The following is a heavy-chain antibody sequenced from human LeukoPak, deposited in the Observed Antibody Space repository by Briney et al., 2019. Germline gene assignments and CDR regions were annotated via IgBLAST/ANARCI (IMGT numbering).Heavy chain of an antibody. CDR1: GYSFTSYW. V-gene: IGHV5-51*01. CDR3: ARRGYCSSTSCYPFDY. J-gene: IGHJ4*02. CDR2: IYPGDSDT. D-gene: IGHD2-2*01. Sequence: GESLKISCKGSGYSFTSYWIGWVRQMPGKGLGWMGIIYPGDSDTRYSPSFQGQVTISADKSISTAYLQWSSLKASDTAMYYCARRGYCSSTSCYPFDYWGQGTLVTVSS.